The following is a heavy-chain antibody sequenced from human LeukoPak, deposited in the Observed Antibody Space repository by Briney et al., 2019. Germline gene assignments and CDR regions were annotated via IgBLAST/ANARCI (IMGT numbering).Heavy chain of an antibody. D-gene: IGHD6-13*01. CDR1: GYTFTSYD. CDR3: ARGSSSWYGMDV. V-gene: IGHV1-8*01. CDR2: MNPNSGNT. Sequence: ASVKVSCKASGYTFTSYDINWVRQATGQGLGWMGWMNPNSGNTGYAQKFQGRVTMTRNTSISTAYMELSSLRSEDTAVYYCARGSSSWYGMDVWGQGTTVTVSS. J-gene: IGHJ6*02.